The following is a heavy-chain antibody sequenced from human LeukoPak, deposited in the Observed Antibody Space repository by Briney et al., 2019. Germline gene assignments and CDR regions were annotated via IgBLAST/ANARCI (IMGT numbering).Heavy chain of an antibody. J-gene: IGHJ4*02. CDR1: CGSFSGYY. CDR2: INHSGRT. D-gene: IGHD3-22*01. V-gene: IGHV4-34*01. Sequence: PSETLSLTCAVYCGSFSGYYWSWIRQPPGKGLEWIGEINHSGRTNYNPSLKSRVTISVDTSKNQFSLKLSSVTAADTAVYYCARSGDNSGYSDYWGQGTLVTVSS. CDR3: ARSGDNSGYSDY.